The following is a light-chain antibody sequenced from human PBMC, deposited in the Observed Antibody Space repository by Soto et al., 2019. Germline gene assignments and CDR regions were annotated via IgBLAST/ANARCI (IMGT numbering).Light chain of an antibody. CDR3: ATWDSSLSGFV. V-gene: IGLV1-51*01. Sequence: QSVLTQPPSVSAAPGQQVTISCSGSGSNIGENYVSWYQQLPGTAPKLLIYDTNKRPSGIPDRFSGSKSGTSATLGITGLQTGDEADYYCATWDSSLSGFVFGSGTKLTVL. CDR2: DTN. J-gene: IGLJ1*01. CDR1: GSNIGENY.